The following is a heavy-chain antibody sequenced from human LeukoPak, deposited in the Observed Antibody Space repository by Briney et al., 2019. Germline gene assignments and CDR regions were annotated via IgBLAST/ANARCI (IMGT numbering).Heavy chain of an antibody. Sequence: SETLSLTCTVSGGSISSGGYSWSWIRQHPGKGLEWIGYIYYSGSTYYNPSLKSRVTISVDTSKNQFSLMLSSVTAADTAVYYCATSRGYYDSSGGAFDIWGQGTMVTVSS. CDR2: IYYSGST. V-gene: IGHV4-31*03. CDR3: ATSRGYYDSSGGAFDI. D-gene: IGHD3-22*01. J-gene: IGHJ3*02. CDR1: GGSISSGGYS.